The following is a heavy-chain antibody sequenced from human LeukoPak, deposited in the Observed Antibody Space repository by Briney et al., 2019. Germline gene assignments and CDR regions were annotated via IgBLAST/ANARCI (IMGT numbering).Heavy chain of an antibody. J-gene: IGHJ4*02. CDR2: ISGSGDRT. Sequence: PGGSLRLSCVGSRFTFSSFAMSWVRQAPGKGLEWVSTISGSGDRTYYADSVKGRFTISRDNSKNTLYLQMNSLRAEDTALYYCARPEGITMVRGVIYWGQGTLVTVSS. CDR3: ARPEGITMVRGVIY. V-gene: IGHV3-23*01. D-gene: IGHD3-10*01. CDR1: RFTFSSFA.